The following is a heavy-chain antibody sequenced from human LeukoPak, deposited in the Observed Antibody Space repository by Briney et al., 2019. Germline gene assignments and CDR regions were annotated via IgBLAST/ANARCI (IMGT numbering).Heavy chain of an antibody. J-gene: IGHJ4*02. CDR3: ARVISGTWLWF. CDR2: IIPTLEVA. V-gene: IGHV1-69*04. D-gene: IGHD1-14*01. CDR1: GGTFSSYA. Sequence: SVKVSCMASGGTFSSYAITWVRQAPGLGLEWMGRIIPTLEVANYAQKFQGRVTITADKSTSTAYMELSSLRPEDTAVYYCARVISGTWLWFWGQGTLVTVSS.